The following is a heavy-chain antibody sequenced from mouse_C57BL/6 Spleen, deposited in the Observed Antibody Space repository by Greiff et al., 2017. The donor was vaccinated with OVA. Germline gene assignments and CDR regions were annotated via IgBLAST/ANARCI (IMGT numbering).Heavy chain of an antibody. CDR2: ISYDGSN. V-gene: IGHV3-6*01. D-gene: IGHD3-2*02. Sequence: EVQLQQSGPGLVKPSQSLSLTCSVTGYSITSGYYWNWIRQFPGNKLEWMGYISYDGSNNYNPSLKNRISITRDTSKNQFFLKLNSVTTEDTATYYCATTAQATDYFDYWGQGTTLTVSS. CDR3: ATTAQATDYFDY. J-gene: IGHJ2*01. CDR1: GYSITSGYY.